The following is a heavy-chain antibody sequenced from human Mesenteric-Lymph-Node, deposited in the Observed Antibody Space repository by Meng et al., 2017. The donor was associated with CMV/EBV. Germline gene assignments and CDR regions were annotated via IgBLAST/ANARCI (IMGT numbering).Heavy chain of an antibody. Sequence: SCTASGFTFSSYAMSWVRQAPGKGLEWVSVIYSGGFSTNYADSVKGRFTVSRDNSKNTIFLQMNSLTTADTAVYYCAKAAAAGPFDYWGQGTLVTVSS. V-gene: IGHV3-23*03. D-gene: IGHD6-13*01. CDR2: IYSGGFST. CDR3: AKAAAAGPFDY. J-gene: IGHJ4*02. CDR1: GFTFSSYA.